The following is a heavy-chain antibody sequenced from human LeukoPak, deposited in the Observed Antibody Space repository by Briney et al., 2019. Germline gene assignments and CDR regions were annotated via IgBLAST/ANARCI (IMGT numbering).Heavy chain of an antibody. CDR1: GDSVSSNSAA. CDR3: ARDGSSSSSVGDYFDY. J-gene: IGHJ4*02. CDR2: AYDRSKWYN. V-gene: IGHV6-1*01. Sequence: SQTLSLTCAISGDSVSSNSAAWNWISQSPSRGLEWLGRAYDRSKWYNDYAVSGKSRITINPDTSKNQFSLQLNSVTPEDTAVYYCARDGSSSSSVGDYFDYWGQGTLVTVSS. D-gene: IGHD6-6*01.